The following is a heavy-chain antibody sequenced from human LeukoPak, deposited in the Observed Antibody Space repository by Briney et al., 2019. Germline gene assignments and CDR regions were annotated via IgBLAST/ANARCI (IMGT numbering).Heavy chain of an antibody. D-gene: IGHD6-19*01. V-gene: IGHV4-59*01. CDR2: IYNSGST. CDR3: ARGAVAADFDY. J-gene: IGHJ4*02. Sequence: SETLSLTCTVSGSSIRSYYWSWIRQPPGKGLEWIGNIYNSGSTNYNPSLKSRVTISLDTSKNQFSLKLSSVTAADTAVYYCARGAVAADFDYWGQGTLVTVSS. CDR1: GSSIRSYY.